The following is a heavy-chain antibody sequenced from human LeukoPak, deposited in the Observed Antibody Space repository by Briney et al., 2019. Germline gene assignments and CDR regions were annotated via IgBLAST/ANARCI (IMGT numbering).Heavy chain of an antibody. D-gene: IGHD2-2*01. CDR1: GYSFTSYW. J-gene: IGHJ6*02. CDR2: IYPGDSDT. V-gene: IGHV5-51*01. CDR3: ARTPRYCSSTSCHYYYGMDV. Sequence: GESLKISCKGSGYSFTSYWIGWVRQLPGKGLEWMGIIYPGDSDTRYGPSFQGQVAISADKSISTAYRHWSSLKASDTAMYYCARTPRYCSSTSCHYYYGMDVWGQGTTVTVSS.